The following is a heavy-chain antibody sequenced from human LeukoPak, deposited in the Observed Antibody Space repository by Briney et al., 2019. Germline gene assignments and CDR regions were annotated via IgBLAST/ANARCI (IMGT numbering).Heavy chain of an antibody. V-gene: IGHV3-7*01. CDR1: GFTLSSYW. Sequence: GGSLRLSCAASGFTLSSYWMSWVSQAPGKGLEWVANIKQDGSEKYYVDSVKGRFTISRDNAKNSLYLQMNSLRAEDTAVYYCARVSYGLFDPWGQGTLVTVSS. J-gene: IGHJ5*02. CDR3: ARVSYGLFDP. CDR2: IKQDGSEK. D-gene: IGHD3-10*01.